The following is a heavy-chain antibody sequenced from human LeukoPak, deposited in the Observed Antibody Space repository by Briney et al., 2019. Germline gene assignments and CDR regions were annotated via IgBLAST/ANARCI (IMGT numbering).Heavy chain of an antibody. CDR1: GFTFSSYS. Sequence: GGSLRLSCAASGFTFSSYSMNWVRQAPGKGLEWVSSISSSSSYIYYADSVKGRFTISRDNAKNSLYLQMNSLRAEDTAVYHCVRHAGRTGGQWGQGTLIAVSS. D-gene: IGHD3-10*01. V-gene: IGHV3-21*01. CDR3: VRHAGRTGGQ. J-gene: IGHJ4*02. CDR2: ISSSSSYI.